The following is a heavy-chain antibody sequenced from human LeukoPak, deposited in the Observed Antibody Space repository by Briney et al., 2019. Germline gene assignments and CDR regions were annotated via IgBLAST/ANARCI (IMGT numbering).Heavy chain of an antibody. V-gene: IGHV4-59*01. Sequence: SETLSLTCTVSGGSFSSFYWNWIRQPPGKGLEWIGYVYYSGSTNYNPSLKSRVTISVDTSKNQFSLKLSSVTAVDTAVYYCARDVAPLSHWGQGTLVTVSS. CDR1: GGSFSSFY. D-gene: IGHD2-21*01. J-gene: IGHJ1*01. CDR3: ARDVAPLSH. CDR2: VYYSGST.